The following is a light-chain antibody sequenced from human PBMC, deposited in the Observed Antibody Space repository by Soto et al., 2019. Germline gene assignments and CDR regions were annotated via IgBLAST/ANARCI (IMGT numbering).Light chain of an antibody. V-gene: IGKV2-30*02. CDR1: QSLVHSDGKTY. J-gene: IGKJ2*01. CDR2: KVS. Sequence: DVVMTQSPLSLPVTLGQPASISCRSSQSLVHSDGKTYLNWFQQRPGQSPRRLIYKVSNRDSGVPDRFSGSESGTDFTLKISSVEAEDVGVYYCMQGTHWPPYTFGQGTRLEIK. CDR3: MQGTHWPPYT.